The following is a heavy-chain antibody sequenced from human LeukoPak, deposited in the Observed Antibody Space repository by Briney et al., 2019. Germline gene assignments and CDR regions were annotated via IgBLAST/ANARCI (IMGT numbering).Heavy chain of an antibody. Sequence: PGGSLRLSCAASGFTFSSYAMSWVRQAPGKGLEWVSAISGSGGSTYYADSVKGRFTISRDNSKNTLYLQMNSLRAEDTAVYYCAREVVAVAGRRRSYFDYWGQGTLVTVSS. J-gene: IGHJ4*02. D-gene: IGHD6-19*01. CDR1: GFTFSSYA. CDR3: AREVVAVAGRRRSYFDY. V-gene: IGHV3-23*01. CDR2: ISGSGGST.